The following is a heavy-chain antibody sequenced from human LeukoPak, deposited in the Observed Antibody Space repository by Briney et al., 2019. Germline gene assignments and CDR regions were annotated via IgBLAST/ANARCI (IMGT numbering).Heavy chain of an antibody. CDR1: GYTFTSYD. J-gene: IGHJ4*02. Sequence: ASVKVSCKASGYTFTSYDINWVRQATGQGLEWMGWMNPNSGNTGYAQKFQGRVTMTRNTSISTAYMELSSLRSEDTAVYYCARAAAGYCSGGSCCHNDWGQGTLVTVSS. CDR2: MNPNSGNT. CDR3: ARAAAGYCSGGSCCHND. D-gene: IGHD2-15*01. V-gene: IGHV1-8*01.